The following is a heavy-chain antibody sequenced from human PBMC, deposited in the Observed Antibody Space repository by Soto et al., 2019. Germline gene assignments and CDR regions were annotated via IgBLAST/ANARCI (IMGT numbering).Heavy chain of an antibody. D-gene: IGHD6-13*01. CDR2: IYYSGST. J-gene: IGHJ5*02. V-gene: IGHV4-59*08. CDR1: GGSISSYY. Sequence: SETLSLTCTVSGGSISSYYWSWIRQPPGKGLEWIGYIYYSGSTNYNPSLKSRVTISVDTSKNQFSLKLSSVTAADTAVYYCARHPERIAQIGWFDPWGQGTLVTVS. CDR3: ARHPERIAQIGWFDP.